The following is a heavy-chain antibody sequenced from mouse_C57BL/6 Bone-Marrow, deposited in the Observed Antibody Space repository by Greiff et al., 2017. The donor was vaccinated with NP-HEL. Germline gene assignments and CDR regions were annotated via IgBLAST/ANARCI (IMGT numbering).Heavy chain of an antibody. Sequence: EVMLVESGGGLVQPGGSMKLSGVASGFTFSNYWMNWVRQSPEKGLEWVAQIRLKSDNYATHYAESVKGRFTISRDDSKSSDYLHMNNLRAEETGIYYCTEYYGFDYWGQDTTLTVSS. J-gene: IGHJ2*01. CDR3: TEYYGFDY. CDR2: IRLKSDNYAT. D-gene: IGHD1-1*01. V-gene: IGHV6-3*01. CDR1: GFTFSNYW.